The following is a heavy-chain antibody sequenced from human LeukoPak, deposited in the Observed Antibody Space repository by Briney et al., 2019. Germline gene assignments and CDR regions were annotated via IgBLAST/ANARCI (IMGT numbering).Heavy chain of an antibody. J-gene: IGHJ3*02. Sequence: GGSLRLSCAASGFTFSSYAMSWVRQAPGKGLEWVSAISGSGGSTYYADSVKGRFTISRDNSKNTLYLQMNSLRAEDTAVYYCAKDPSYDRSGTHYAFDIWGQGTMVTVSS. CDR2: ISGSGGST. D-gene: IGHD3-22*01. CDR1: GFTFSSYA. V-gene: IGHV3-23*01. CDR3: AKDPSYDRSGTHYAFDI.